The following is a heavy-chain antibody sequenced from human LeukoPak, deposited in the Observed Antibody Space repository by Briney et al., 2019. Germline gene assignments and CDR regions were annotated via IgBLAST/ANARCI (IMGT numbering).Heavy chain of an antibody. CDR1: GGSISSYY. CDR3: ASRESRDGYSPI. CDR2: IYTSGST. J-gene: IGHJ3*02. V-gene: IGHV4-4*09. Sequence: PSETLSLTCTVSGGSISSYYWSWIRQPPGKGLEWIGYIYTSGSTNYNPSLKSRVTISVETSNNQFSLKLSSATAADTAVYYCASRESRDGYSPIWGQGTMVTVSS. D-gene: IGHD5-24*01.